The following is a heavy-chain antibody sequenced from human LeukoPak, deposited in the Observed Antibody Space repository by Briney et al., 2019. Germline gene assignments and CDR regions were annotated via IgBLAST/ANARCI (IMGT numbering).Heavy chain of an antibody. J-gene: IGHJ4*02. CDR2: ASGSADST. V-gene: IGHV3-23*01. D-gene: IGHD6-13*01. CDR3: ARDPGYTSSWHY. Sequence: GGSLRLSCTASGFTFNNYAMSWVRQAPGKGLEWVSGASGSADSTYYSDSVKGRFTISRDNSKNTLYLQMNSLRAEDTAVYYCARDPGYTSSWHYWGQGTLVIVSS. CDR1: GFTFNNYA.